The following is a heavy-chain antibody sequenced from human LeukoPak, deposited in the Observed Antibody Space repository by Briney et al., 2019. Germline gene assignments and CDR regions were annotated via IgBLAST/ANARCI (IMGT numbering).Heavy chain of an antibody. V-gene: IGHV1-69*05. D-gene: IGHD2-21*02. J-gene: IGHJ4*02. Sequence: GSSVKVSCKASGGTFSSYAISWVRQAPGQGLEWMGGIIPIFGTANYAQKFQGRVTITTDESTSTAYMELSSLRSEDTAVYYCARESCGGDCYLLATPSVGYFDYWGQGTLVTVSS. CDR3: ARESCGGDCYLLATPSVGYFDY. CDR2: IIPIFGTA. CDR1: GGTFSSYA.